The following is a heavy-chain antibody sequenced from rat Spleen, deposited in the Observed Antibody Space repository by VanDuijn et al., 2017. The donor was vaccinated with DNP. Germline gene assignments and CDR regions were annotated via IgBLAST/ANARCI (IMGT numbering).Heavy chain of an antibody. CDR3: ARQDYPIYYFDY. CDR2: ISDDGSRT. D-gene: IGHD1-4*01. V-gene: IGHV5-7*01. J-gene: IGHJ2*01. Sequence: EVQLVESGGDLVQPGRSLKLSCGASGFTFSNSDMAWVRQAPKNGLEWVAIISDDGSRTYYRDSVKGRFTISRDDAKSTLYLQMDSLRSEDTATYYCARQDYPIYYFDYWGQGVMVTVSS. CDR1: GFTFSNSD.